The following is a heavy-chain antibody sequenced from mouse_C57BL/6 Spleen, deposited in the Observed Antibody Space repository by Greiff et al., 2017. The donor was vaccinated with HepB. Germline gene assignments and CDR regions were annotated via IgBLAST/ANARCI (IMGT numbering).Heavy chain of an antibody. Sequence: QVQLQQSGAELVRPGTSVKMSCKASGYTFTNYWIGWAKQRPGHGLEWIGDIYPGVGYTNHNEKFKGKATLTADKSSSTAYMQFSSLTSEDSAMYYCARSYQDYFDYWGQGTTLTVSS. CDR3: ARSYQDYFDY. V-gene: IGHV1-63*01. CDR1: GYTFTNYW. D-gene: IGHD3-2*02. J-gene: IGHJ2*01. CDR2: IYPGVGYT.